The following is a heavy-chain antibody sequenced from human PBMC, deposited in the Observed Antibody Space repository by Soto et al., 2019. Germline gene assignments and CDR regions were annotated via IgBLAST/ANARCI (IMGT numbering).Heavy chain of an antibody. J-gene: IGHJ4*02. Sequence: EVQLAESGGGMVQPGGSLSLSCVASGFTFSSYDMHWVRQAPGKGLEYVSSISSNGGTTYYGNSVKGRFTISRENSKNTLYLQMGSLRAEDMAVYYCVRRVSGNYDYWGQGTLVTVSS. CDR3: VRRVSGNYDY. D-gene: IGHD1-7*01. CDR1: GFTFSSYD. V-gene: IGHV3-64*01. CDR2: ISSNGGTT.